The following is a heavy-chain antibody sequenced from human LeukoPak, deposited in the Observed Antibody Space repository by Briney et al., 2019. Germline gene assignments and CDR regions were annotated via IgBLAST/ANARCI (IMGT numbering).Heavy chain of an antibody. CDR3: ARDRAYDFWSGYLP. Sequence: GGSLRLSCAASGFTFSSYSMNWVRQAPAKGLAWVSSISSSSSYIYYADSLKGRFTIFRDNAKNSLYLQMNSLRAEDTAVYYCARDRAYDFWSGYLPWGQGTLVTVSS. CDR1: GFTFSSYS. D-gene: IGHD3-3*01. V-gene: IGHV3-21*01. J-gene: IGHJ5*02. CDR2: ISSSSSYI.